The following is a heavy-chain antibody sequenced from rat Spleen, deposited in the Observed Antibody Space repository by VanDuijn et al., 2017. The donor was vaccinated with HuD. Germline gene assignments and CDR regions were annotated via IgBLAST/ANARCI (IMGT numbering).Heavy chain of an antibody. CDR2: ISYDGGST. CDR3: ARRHYGYTDYFDY. Sequence: EVQLVESGGGLVQPGRSLKLSCAASGFTFSDYYMAWVRQAPTKGLEWVASISYDGGSTYYRDSVKGRFTISRDNAKSTLSLQVDSLRSEDTATYYCARRHYGYTDYFDYWSQGVMVTVSS. CDR1: GFTFSDYY. V-gene: IGHV5-20*01. J-gene: IGHJ2*01. D-gene: IGHD1-9*01.